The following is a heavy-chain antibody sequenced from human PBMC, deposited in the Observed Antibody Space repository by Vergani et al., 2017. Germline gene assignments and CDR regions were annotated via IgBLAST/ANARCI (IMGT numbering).Heavy chain of an antibody. J-gene: IGHJ6*03. D-gene: IGHD3-3*01. CDR3: ARSGFLEWLDYYYYMDV. Sequence: QVQLVQSGAEVKKPGSSVKVSCKASGGTFTGYYMHWVRQAPGQGLEWMGWINPNSGGTNYAQKFQGRVTMTRDTSISTAYMELSRLRSDDTAVYYCARSGFLEWLDYYYYMDVWGKGTTVTVSS. CDR1: GGTFTGYY. CDR2: INPNSGGT. V-gene: IGHV1-2*02.